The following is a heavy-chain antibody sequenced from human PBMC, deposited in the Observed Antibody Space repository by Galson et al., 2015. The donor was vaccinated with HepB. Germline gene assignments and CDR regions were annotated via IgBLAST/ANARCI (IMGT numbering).Heavy chain of an antibody. D-gene: IGHD4-11*01. Sequence: SVKVSCKASGGTFSSYAISWVRQAPGQGLEWMGGTIPIFGTANYAQKFQGRVTITADESTSTAYMELSSLRSEDTAVYYCARDFLTTVTTQDWYFDLWGRGTLVTVSS. CDR1: GGTFSSYA. CDR2: TIPIFGTA. V-gene: IGHV1-69*13. CDR3: ARDFLTTVTTQDWYFDL. J-gene: IGHJ2*01.